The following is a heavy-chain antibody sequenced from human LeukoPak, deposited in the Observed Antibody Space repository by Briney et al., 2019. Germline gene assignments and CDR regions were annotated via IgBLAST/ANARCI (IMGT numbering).Heavy chain of an antibody. V-gene: IGHV4-34*01. Sequence: SETLSLTCAVYGGSFSGYYWSWIRQPPGKGREWIGEINHSGSTNYNPSLKSRVTISVDTSKNQFSLKLSSVTAADTAVYHCARGEGDTAMPFDYWGQGTLVTVSS. CDR1: GGSFSGYY. J-gene: IGHJ4*02. CDR3: ARGEGDTAMPFDY. D-gene: IGHD5-18*01. CDR2: INHSGST.